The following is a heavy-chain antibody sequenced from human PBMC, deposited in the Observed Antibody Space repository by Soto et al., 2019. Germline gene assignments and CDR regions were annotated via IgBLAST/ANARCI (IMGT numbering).Heavy chain of an antibody. CDR3: ATDRLLFSRHPTAPDAFEI. CDR2: ISGSGGST. CDR1: GFTFSSYA. Sequence: GGSLRLSCAASGFTFSSYAMSWVRQAPGKGLEWVSAISGSGGSTYYADSVKGRFTISRDNSKNTLYLQMNSLRAEATAVYSCATDRLLFSRHPTAPDAFEIWGQGTMATVSS. J-gene: IGHJ3*02. D-gene: IGHD5-18*01. V-gene: IGHV3-23*01.